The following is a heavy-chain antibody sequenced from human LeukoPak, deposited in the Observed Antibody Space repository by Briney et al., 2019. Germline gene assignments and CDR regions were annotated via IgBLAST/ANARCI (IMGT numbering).Heavy chain of an antibody. CDR3: ARQCNRSWYFDY. D-gene: IGHD6-13*01. J-gene: IGHJ4*02. CDR2: IYYSGTT. Sequence: SETLSLTCTVSSGSISSSSYYWGWIRQSPGKGLEWIGSIYYSGTTYYGPSLESRVTISVDTSKDQFSLKLSSVTAADTAVYYCARQCNRSWYFDYWGQGTLVTVSS. V-gene: IGHV4-39*01. CDR1: SGSISSSSYY.